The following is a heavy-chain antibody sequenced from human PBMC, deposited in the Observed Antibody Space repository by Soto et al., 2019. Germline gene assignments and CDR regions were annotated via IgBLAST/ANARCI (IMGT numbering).Heavy chain of an antibody. D-gene: IGHD3-16*01. Sequence: SETLSLTCTVFGGSVSNGNYYWSWIRQPPGKGLEWIGYIYYSGSTNYNPSLKSRVSISLDTSKNQFSLRLTSVTAADTAVYYCARIPVETHMINLFDPWGQGTLVTVSS. V-gene: IGHV4-61*01. CDR1: GGSVSNGNYY. CDR3: ARIPVETHMINLFDP. J-gene: IGHJ5*02. CDR2: IYYSGST.